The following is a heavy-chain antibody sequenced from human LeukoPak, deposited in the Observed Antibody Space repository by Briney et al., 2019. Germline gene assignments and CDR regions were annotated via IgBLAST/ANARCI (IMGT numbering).Heavy chain of an antibody. D-gene: IGHD2-2*01. CDR1: GFTFSGSA. V-gene: IGHV3-73*01. Sequence: PGGSLRLSCAASGFTFSGSAMHWVRQASGKGLEWVGRIRSKANSYATAYAASVKGRFTISRDDSKNTAYLQMNSPKTEDTAVYYCTSNSLRYCSSTSCSKQYYYYDMDVWGQGTTVTVSS. J-gene: IGHJ6*02. CDR2: IRSKANSYAT. CDR3: TSNSLRYCSSTSCSKQYYYYDMDV.